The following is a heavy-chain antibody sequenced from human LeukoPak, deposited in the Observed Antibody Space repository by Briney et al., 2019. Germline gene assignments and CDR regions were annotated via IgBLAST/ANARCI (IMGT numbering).Heavy chain of an antibody. Sequence: GASVKVSCKASGYTFTSYDINWVRQATGQGLEWMGWMNPNSGNTGYAQKFQGRVTMTRNTSISTAYMELSSLRSEDTAVYYCARSSLWYYDFWSGFLIPDYYYYGMDVWGQGTTVTVSS. CDR2: MNPNSGNT. J-gene: IGHJ6*01. D-gene: IGHD3-3*01. V-gene: IGHV1-8*01. CDR3: ARSSLWYYDFWSGFLIPDYYYYGMDV. CDR1: GYTFTSYD.